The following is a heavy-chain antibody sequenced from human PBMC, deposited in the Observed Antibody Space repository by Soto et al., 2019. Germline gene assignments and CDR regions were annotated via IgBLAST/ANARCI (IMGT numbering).Heavy chain of an antibody. V-gene: IGHV3-9*01. D-gene: IGHD3-16*01. CDR3: AKDRAVSSYYYYGMDV. CDR2: ISWNSGSI. CDR1: GFTFDDYA. Sequence: SLRLSCAASGFTFDDYAMHWVRQAPGKGLEWVSGISWNSGSIGYADSVKGRFTISRDNAKNSLYLQMNSLRAEDTALYYCAKDRAVSSYYYYGMDVWGQGTTDTVSS. J-gene: IGHJ6*02.